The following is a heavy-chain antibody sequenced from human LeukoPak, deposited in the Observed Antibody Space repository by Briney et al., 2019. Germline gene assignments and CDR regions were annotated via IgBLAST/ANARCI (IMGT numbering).Heavy chain of an antibody. CDR2: ISWGVGST. J-gene: IGHJ4*02. V-gene: IGHV3-43D*03. D-gene: IGHD4-11*01. CDR3: AKSDYSNHYFDY. Sequence: PGGSLRLSCAASGFTFGDYAMYWVRQAPGKGLEWVSLISWGVGSTYYAASVKGRFTISRDNSKNSLYLQMNSLRAEDTALYYCAKSDYSNHYFDYWGQGTLVTVSS. CDR1: GFTFGDYA.